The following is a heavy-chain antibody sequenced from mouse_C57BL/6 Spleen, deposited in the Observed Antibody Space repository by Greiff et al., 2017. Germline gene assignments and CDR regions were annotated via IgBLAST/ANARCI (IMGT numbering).Heavy chain of an antibody. V-gene: IGHV5-4*01. CDR1: GFTFSSYA. D-gene: IGHD2-13*01. CDR3: ARDLLTTSFDV. J-gene: IGHJ1*03. CDR2: ISDGGSYT. Sequence: EVKVVESGGGLVKPGGSLKLSCAASGFTFSSYAMSWVRQTPEKRLEWVATISDGGSYTYYPDNVKGRFTISRDNAKNNLYLQMSHLKSEDTAMYYCARDLLTTSFDVWGTGTTVTVSS.